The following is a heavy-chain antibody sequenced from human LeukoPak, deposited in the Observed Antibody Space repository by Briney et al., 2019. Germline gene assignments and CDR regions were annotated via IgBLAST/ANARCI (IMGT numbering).Heavy chain of an antibody. CDR3: ARGFRSFYYYGMDV. CDR2: IYYSGST. V-gene: IGHV4-59*01. Sequence: SETLSLTCTVSGGSISSYYWSWIRQPPGKGLEWIGYIYYSGSTNYNPSLKSRVTISVDTSKNQFSLKLSSVTAADTAVYYCARGFRSFYYYGMDVWGQGTTVTVSS. J-gene: IGHJ6*02. CDR1: GGSISSYY.